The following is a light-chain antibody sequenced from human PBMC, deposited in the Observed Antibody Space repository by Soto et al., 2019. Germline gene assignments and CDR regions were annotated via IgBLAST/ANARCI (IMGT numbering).Light chain of an antibody. CDR3: QKYHSALWT. V-gene: IGKV1-27*01. J-gene: IGKJ1*01. CDR1: QGIRNY. Sequence: DTQMTQSPSSLSASVGDRVTITCRASQGIRNYLAWYQEKPGKVPKLLIYAASTLQSGVPSRFSGSGSGTDFTLTISSLQPEDVATYYCQKYHSALWTFGQGTKVEIK. CDR2: AAS.